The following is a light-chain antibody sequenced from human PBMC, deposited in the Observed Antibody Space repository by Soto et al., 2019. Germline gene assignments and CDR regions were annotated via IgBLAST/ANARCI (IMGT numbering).Light chain of an antibody. CDR3: QQYDSWPPWT. J-gene: IGKJ1*01. Sequence: EIVMTQSPASLSVSPGATVILSCRASRSVNSRLAWYQQKSGQAPRLLIYGASTRATGIPARFGGVGSGTAFTLTISSLQSEDFAVYYCQQYDSWPPWTFGQGTTVEIK. CDR2: GAS. V-gene: IGKV3-15*01. CDR1: RSVNSR.